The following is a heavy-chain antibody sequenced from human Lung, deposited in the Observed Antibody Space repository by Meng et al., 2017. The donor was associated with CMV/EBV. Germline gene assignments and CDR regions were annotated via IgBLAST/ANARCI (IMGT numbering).Heavy chain of an antibody. CDR2: LSSGGSST. CDR3: AKGRAVGATTPFDY. CDR1: GFTFSDYP. D-gene: IGHD1-26*01. Sequence: GGSXRLXCAASGFTFSDYPMSWVRQAPGKGLEWVSSLSSGGSSTYYTDSVKGRFTISRDNSKNTVHLQMNSLRVEDTAVYYCAKGRAVGATTPFDYWGQGTLVTVSS. J-gene: IGHJ4*02. V-gene: IGHV3-23*01.